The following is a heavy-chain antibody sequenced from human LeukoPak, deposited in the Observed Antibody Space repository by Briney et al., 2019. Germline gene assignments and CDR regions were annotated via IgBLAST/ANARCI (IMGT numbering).Heavy chain of an antibody. CDR2: ISAYNGNT. D-gene: IGHD3-22*01. J-gene: IGHJ6*02. CDR1: GYTFTSYG. V-gene: IGHV1-18*01. CDR3: AIVDSITMIVGMDV. Sequence: GASVKVSCKASGYTFTSYGISWVRQAPGQGLEWMGWISAYNGNTNYAQKLQGRVTMTTDTSTSTAYMELRSLRTDDTAVYYCAIVDSITMIVGMDVCGLGTTVTLSS.